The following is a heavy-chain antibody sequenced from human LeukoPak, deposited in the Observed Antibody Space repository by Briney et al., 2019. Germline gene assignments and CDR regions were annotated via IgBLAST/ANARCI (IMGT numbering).Heavy chain of an antibody. CDR1: GGVFTTYA. CDR3: ARGSRSSSWPFDY. V-gene: IGHV1-69*11. D-gene: IGHD6-13*01. CDR2: IIPFLGTT. Sequence: SVKVSCKASGGVFTTYAVSWVRQAPGQGLEWMGSIIPFLGTTNYAQKFQGRVTITADEPTRTAYMELTYVRSDDTAVYYCARGSRSSSWPFDYWGQGTLVTVSS. J-gene: IGHJ4*02.